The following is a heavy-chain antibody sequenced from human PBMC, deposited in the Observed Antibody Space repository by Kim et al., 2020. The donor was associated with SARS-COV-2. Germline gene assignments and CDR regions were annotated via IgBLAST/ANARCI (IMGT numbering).Heavy chain of an antibody. J-gene: IGHJ4*02. CDR2: ST. D-gene: IGHD1-26*01. CDR3: ARVDSGSFDY. V-gene: IGHV1-46*01. Sequence: STSYAQKFPGRVTMTRDTSTSTVYMELSSLRSEDTAVYYCARVDSGSFDYWGQGTLVTVSS.